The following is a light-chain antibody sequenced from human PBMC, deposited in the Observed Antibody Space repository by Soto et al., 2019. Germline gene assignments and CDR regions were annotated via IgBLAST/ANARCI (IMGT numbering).Light chain of an antibody. J-gene: IGKJ2*01. Sequence: EIVMTQSPATLSVSPGERASLSCRASQSLSSSLAWYQQKPGQAPRLLIYGASSRATGISDRLSGSGSGTDFSLTISRLEPEDFAVYYCLQYDNSPLYTFGQGTKVDIK. CDR2: GAS. CDR1: QSLSSS. CDR3: LQYDNSPLYT. V-gene: IGKV3-20*01.